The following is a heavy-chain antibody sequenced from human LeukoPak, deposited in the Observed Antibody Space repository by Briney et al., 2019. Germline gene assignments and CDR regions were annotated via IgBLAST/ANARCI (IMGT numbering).Heavy chain of an antibody. CDR2: IKSKTDGGTT. Sequence: GGSLRLSCAASGFTFSTYAMSWVRQVPGKGLEWVGRIKSKTDGGTTDYAAPVKGRFTISRDDSKNTLYLQMNSLKTEDTAVYYCTTVEYYDFWSGYFDPFDYWGQGTLVTVSS. D-gene: IGHD3-3*01. CDR1: GFTFSTYA. V-gene: IGHV3-15*01. CDR3: TTVEYYDFWSGYFDPFDY. J-gene: IGHJ4*02.